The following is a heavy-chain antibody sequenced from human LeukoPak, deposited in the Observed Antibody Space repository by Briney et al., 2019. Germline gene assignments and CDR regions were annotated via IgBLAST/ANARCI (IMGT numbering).Heavy chain of an antibody. Sequence: SETLSLTCAVYGGSFSGYYRSWIRQPPGKGLEWIGEINHSGSTNYNPSLKSRVTISVDTSKNQFSLKLSSVTAADTAVYYCARHPYSSGWYDYWGQGTLVTVSS. CDR3: ARHPYSSGWYDY. V-gene: IGHV4-34*01. CDR1: GGSFSGYY. D-gene: IGHD6-19*01. J-gene: IGHJ4*02. CDR2: INHSGST.